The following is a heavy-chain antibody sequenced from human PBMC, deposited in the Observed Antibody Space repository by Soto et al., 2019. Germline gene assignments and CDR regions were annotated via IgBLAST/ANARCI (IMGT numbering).Heavy chain of an antibody. D-gene: IGHD2-2*01. CDR3: ARIPAPVVPAAVNWFDP. CDR2: ISAYNGNT. V-gene: IGHV1-18*01. J-gene: IGHJ5*02. Sequence: GASVKVSCKASGYTFTSYGISWVRQAPGQGLEWMGWISAYNGNTNYAQKLQGRVTMTTDTSTSTAYMELRSLRSDDTAVYYCARIPAPVVPAAVNWFDPWGQGTLVTVSS. CDR1: GYTFTSYG.